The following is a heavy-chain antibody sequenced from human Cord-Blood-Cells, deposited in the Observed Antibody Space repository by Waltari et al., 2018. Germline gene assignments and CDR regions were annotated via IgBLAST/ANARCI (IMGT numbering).Heavy chain of an antibody. CDR2: INHSGST. CDR3: ARFRGSGSYWYFDL. D-gene: IGHD3-10*01. J-gene: IGHJ2*01. Sequence: QEQLQQWGAGLLQPSETLSLTCAASSGSFSGYYWSWIPQPPGKGLEWIGEINHSGSTNYNPSLKSRVTISVDTSKNQFSLKLSSVTAADTAVYYCARFRGSGSYWYFDLWGRGTLVTVSS. CDR1: SGSFSGYY. V-gene: IGHV4-34*01.